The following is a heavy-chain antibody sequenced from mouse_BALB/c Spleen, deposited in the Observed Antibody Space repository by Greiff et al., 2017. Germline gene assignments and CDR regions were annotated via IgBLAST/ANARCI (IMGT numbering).Heavy chain of an antibody. CDR1: GYTFTSYW. J-gene: IGHJ4*01. Sequence: QVQLQQSGADLAKPGASVKISCTASGYTFTSYWMHWVKQRPGQGMEWIGYINPSTGYTEYNQKFKDKVTLTADKSSSTAYMQLSSLTSEDSAVYYCARAGGNYAMDYWGQGTPVTVSA. V-gene: IGHV1-7*01. CDR3: ARAGGNYAMDY. CDR2: INPSTGYT. D-gene: IGHD2-14*01.